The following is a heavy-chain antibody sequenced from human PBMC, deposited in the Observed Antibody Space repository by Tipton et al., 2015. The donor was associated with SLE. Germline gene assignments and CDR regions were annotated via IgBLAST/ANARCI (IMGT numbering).Heavy chain of an antibody. CDR3: ARQGAAVTMSGWFDP. V-gene: IGHV4-59*11. Sequence: TLSLTCTVSGGSIRNHYWSWFRQSPGKGLEWIGYVYGTGNTDYNPSLKSRVTLSVDTSKNQFSMQLTSVAAADTAVYYCARQGAAVTMSGWFDPWGQGTLVTVSS. D-gene: IGHD4-17*01. J-gene: IGHJ5*02. CDR1: GGSIRNHY. CDR2: VYGTGNT.